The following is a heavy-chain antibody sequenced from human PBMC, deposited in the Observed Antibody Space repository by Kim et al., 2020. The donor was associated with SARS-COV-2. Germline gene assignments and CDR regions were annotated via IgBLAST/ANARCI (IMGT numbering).Heavy chain of an antibody. D-gene: IGHD2-2*01. Sequence: ADSLKSRFPLSRDNAKNVVYLQMGGLTVDDTAVYYCATQHHKRNLEYWGQGTLVTVSS. CDR3: ATQHHKRNLEY. V-gene: IGHV3-30*07. J-gene: IGHJ4*02.